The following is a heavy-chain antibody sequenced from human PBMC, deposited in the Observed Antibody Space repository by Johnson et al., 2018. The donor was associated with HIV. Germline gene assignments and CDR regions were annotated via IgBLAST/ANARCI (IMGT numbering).Heavy chain of an antibody. CDR1: GFIFDDYG. V-gene: IGHV3-15*01. J-gene: IGHJ3*02. Sequence: VQVVESGGGVVQHGTSLRLSCVASGFIFDDYGMSWVRQAPGKRLQWVGRIKSKTDGGTTDYAAPVKGRFTISRDDSKNTLYLQMNSLKTEDTAVYYCTTVAGGASDIWGQGTMVTVSS. D-gene: IGHD3-16*01. CDR2: IKSKTDGGTT. CDR3: TTVAGGASDI.